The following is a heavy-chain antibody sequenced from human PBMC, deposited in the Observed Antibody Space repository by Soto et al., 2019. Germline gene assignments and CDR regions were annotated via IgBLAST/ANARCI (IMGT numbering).Heavy chain of an antibody. CDR3: ARDLVARGYDFRSGYYGYYYGMDV. CDR2: IKQDGSEK. V-gene: IGHV3-7*03. CDR1: GFTFSSYW. J-gene: IGHJ6*02. D-gene: IGHD3-3*01. Sequence: GGSLRLSCAASGFTFSSYWMSWVRQAPGKGLEWVANIKQDGSEKYYVDSVKGRFTISRDNAKNSLYLQMNSLRAEDTAVYYCARDLVARGYDFRSGYYGYYYGMDVWGQGTTVTVSS.